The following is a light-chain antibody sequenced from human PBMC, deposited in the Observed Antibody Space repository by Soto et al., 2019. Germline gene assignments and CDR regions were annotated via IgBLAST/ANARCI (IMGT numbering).Light chain of an antibody. J-gene: IGLJ1*01. V-gene: IGLV1-40*01. CDR3: QSYDSSLSAFYG. CDR1: SSNIGAGYD. Sequence: QSVLTQPPSVSGAPGQRVTISCTGSSSNIGAGYDVHWYQQLPGTAPKLLIYGNSNRPSGVPDQFSGSKSGTSASLAITLLQAEDEADYYCQSYDSSLSAFYGFGTGTKVTVL. CDR2: GNS.